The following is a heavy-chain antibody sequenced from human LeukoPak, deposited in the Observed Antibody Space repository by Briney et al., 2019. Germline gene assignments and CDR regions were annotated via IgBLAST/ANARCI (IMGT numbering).Heavy chain of an antibody. CDR2: IYYTGTT. Sequence: SETLSLTCTVSGDSITNSNYFWDWIRQPPGKGLEWIGTIYYTGTTYYNPSLKSRVTISIDTSKNRFSLKLTSLTAADTAVYSCVRRDQYVSADYWGQGTLVTVSS. D-gene: IGHD2-21*01. V-gene: IGHV4-39*01. CDR1: GDSITNSNYF. J-gene: IGHJ4*02. CDR3: VRRDQYVSADY.